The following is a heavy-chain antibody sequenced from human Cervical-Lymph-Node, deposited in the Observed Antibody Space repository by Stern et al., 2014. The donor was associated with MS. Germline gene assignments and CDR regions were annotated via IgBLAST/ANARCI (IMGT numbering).Heavy chain of an antibody. D-gene: IGHD3-22*01. V-gene: IGHV3-9*01. CDR2: ISGNSGSK. CDR3: ANDLDSSGYYYAIDY. J-gene: IGHJ4*02. CDR1: GFKFDEYA. Sequence: VQLVESGGGLEQPGRSLRLSCAASGFKFDEYAMHWVRQAPGKGLEWVSGISGNSGSKDYADSVKGRFIISRDNAKNSLYLQMNSLRAEDTALYYCANDLDSSGYYYAIDYWGQGTLVTVSS.